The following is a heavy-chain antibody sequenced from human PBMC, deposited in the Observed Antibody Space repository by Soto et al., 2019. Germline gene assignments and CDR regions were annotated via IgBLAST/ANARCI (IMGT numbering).Heavy chain of an antibody. CDR2: TYYRSKWYN. J-gene: IGHJ6*02. CDR1: GDSVSSNSAA. D-gene: IGHD6-19*01. Sequence: QSQTLSLTCAISGDSVSSNSAAWNWIRQSPSRGLEWLGRTYYRSKWYNDYAVSVKSRITINPDTSKNQFSLQLNSVTPEDTAVYYCARDRGRYSSGWYRIHYGMDVWGQGTTVTVSS. CDR3: ARDRGRYSSGWYRIHYGMDV. V-gene: IGHV6-1*01.